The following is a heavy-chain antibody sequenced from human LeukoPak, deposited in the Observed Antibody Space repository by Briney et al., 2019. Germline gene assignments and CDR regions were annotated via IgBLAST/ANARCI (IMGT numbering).Heavy chain of an antibody. CDR3: AKDPSIVVVPAVSAYYFDY. Sequence: GGSLRLSCAASGFTFSSYAMSWVRQAPGKGLEWVSAISGSGGSTYYADSVKGRFTISRDNSKNTLYLQMNSLRAEDTAVHYCAKDPSIVVVPAVSAYYFDYWGQGTLVTVSS. CDR2: ISGSGGST. CDR1: GFTFSSYA. J-gene: IGHJ4*02. D-gene: IGHD2-2*01. V-gene: IGHV3-23*01.